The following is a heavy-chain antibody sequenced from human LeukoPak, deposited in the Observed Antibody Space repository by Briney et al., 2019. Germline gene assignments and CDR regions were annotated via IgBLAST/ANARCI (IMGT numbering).Heavy chain of an antibody. Sequence: ASVKVSCKASGGTFSSYAISWVRQAPGQGLEWMGGIIPIFGTANYAQKFQGRVTITADESTSTAYMELCSLRSEDTAVYYCARDAPGLGSETRPFDYWGQGALVTVSS. CDR2: IIPIFGTA. J-gene: IGHJ4*02. V-gene: IGHV1-69*13. CDR3: ARDAPGLGSETRPFDY. CDR1: GGTFSSYA. D-gene: IGHD3/OR15-3a*01.